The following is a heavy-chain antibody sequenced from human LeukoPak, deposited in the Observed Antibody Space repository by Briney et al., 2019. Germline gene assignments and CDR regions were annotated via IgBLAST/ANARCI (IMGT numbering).Heavy chain of an antibody. CDR1: GFSFSTYA. Sequence: GGSLRLSCEASGFSFSTYAMNWVRQAPGKGLEWVSVISVSGFSTYYADSVKGRFTISRDMSKSTLYLQMNSLRAEDTAIYYCAKNHDSNTYHTDDAFDIWGQGTMVTVSS. J-gene: IGHJ3*02. CDR2: ISVSGFST. CDR3: AKNHDSNTYHTDDAFDI. D-gene: IGHD2/OR15-2a*01. V-gene: IGHV3-23*01.